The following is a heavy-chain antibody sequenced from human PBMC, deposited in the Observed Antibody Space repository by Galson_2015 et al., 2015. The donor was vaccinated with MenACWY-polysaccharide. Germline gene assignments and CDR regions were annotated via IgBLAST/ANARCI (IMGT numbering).Heavy chain of an antibody. J-gene: IGHJ5*02. D-gene: IGHD3-16*01. V-gene: IGHV3-48*02. CDR1: GFTFSTYT. CDR3: ARGGRAVSNRNWFDP. CDR2: VSSGSGTI. Sequence: LRLSCAASGFTFSTYTMTWVRQAPGKGLEWVSSVSSGSGTIYYAESVKGRFTISRDNAQSSLYLQLNSLRDEDTAVYYCARGGRAVSNRNWFDPWGQGT.